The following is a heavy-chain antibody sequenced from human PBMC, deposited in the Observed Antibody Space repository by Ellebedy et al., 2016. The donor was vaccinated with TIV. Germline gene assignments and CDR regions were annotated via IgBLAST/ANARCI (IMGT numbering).Heavy chain of an antibody. CDR2: VRNKADGYAT. Sequence: GGSLRLXXAASGFTFSASHMHWVRQASGKGLEWVGHVRNKADGYATAYGASVNGRFTISRDDAENTAYLQMSSLRPEDTAVYYCSRQTDSCHDYWGQGILVTVS. CDR3: SRQTDSCHDY. J-gene: IGHJ4*02. V-gene: IGHV3-73*01. D-gene: IGHD1-14*01. CDR1: GFTFSASH.